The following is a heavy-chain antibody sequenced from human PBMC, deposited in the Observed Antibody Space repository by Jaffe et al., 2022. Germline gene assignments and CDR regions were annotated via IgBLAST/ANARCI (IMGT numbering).Heavy chain of an antibody. CDR3: AKASIIRGYCSGGSCFSDAFDI. D-gene: IGHD2-15*01. CDR2: ISGSGGST. Sequence: EVQLLESGGGLVQPGGSLRLSCAASGFTFSSYAMSWVRQAPGKGLEWVSAISGSGGSTYYADSVKGRFTISRDNSKNTLYLQMNSLRAEDTAVYYCAKASIIRGYCSGGSCFSDAFDIWGQGTMVTVSS. V-gene: IGHV3-23*01. J-gene: IGHJ3*02. CDR1: GFTFSSYA.